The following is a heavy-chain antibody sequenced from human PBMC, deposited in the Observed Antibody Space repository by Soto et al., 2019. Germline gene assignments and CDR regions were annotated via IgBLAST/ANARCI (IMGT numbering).Heavy chain of an antibody. V-gene: IGHV3-30-3*01. CDR3: VRPLHYSSFYYYSGRDV. CDR2: ISYDGSNK. CDR1: GFTFSSYA. J-gene: IGHJ6*02. D-gene: IGHD4-4*01. Sequence: GGSLRLSCAASGFTFSSYAMHWVRQAPGKGLEWVAVISYDGSNKYYADSVKGRFTISRDNSKNTLYLQMNSLRAEDTAVYYCVRPLHYSSFYYYSGRDVWAQGTTVTVSS.